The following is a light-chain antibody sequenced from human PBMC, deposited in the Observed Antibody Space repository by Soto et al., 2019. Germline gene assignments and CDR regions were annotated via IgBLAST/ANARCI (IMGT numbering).Light chain of an antibody. V-gene: IGKV3-20*01. CDR2: GAS. CDR1: QSVSSNY. J-gene: IGKJ1*01. CDR3: QQYGTSWWT. Sequence: EIVLTQSPGTLSLSPGERATLSCRTSQSVSSNYLAWYQQKPGQAPRLLIYGASSRATGIPDRFSGSGSGTDFTLTISRLEPEDFAVYHCQQYGTSWWTFGQGTKVEIK.